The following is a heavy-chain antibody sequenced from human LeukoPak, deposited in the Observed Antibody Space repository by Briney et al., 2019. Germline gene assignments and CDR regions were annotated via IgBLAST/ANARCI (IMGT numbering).Heavy chain of an antibody. V-gene: IGHV1-69*04. CDR2: IIPIFGIA. CDR3: ARARAAPPSYYGMDV. Sequence: ASVKVSCKASGGTFSSYAISWVRRAPGQGLEWMGRIIPIFGIANYAQKFQGRVTITADKSTSTAYMELSSLRSGDTAVYYCARARAAPPSYYGMDVWGQGTTVTVSS. CDR1: GGTFSSYA. J-gene: IGHJ6*02. D-gene: IGHD6-25*01.